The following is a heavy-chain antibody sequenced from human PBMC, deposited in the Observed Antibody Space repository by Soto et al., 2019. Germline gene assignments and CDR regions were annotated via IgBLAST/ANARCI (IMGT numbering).Heavy chain of an antibody. CDR1: GGSISSGGYS. CDR2: IFQSGST. J-gene: IGHJ5*02. V-gene: IGHV4-30-2*01. CDR3: ARKDFGNWFDP. Sequence: QLQLQESGSGLVKSSQTLSLTCAVSGGSISSGGYSWSWIRQPPGKGLEWIGYIFQSGSTYYNPSLKSRVTISVDRSKNQFSLKLSSVTAADTALYYCARKDFGNWFDPWGQGTLVTVSS. D-gene: IGHD3-16*01.